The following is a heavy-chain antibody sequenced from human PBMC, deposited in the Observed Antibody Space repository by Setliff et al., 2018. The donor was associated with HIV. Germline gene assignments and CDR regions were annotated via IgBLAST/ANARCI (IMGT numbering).Heavy chain of an antibody. D-gene: IGHD3-16*02. J-gene: IGHJ3*01. CDR1: GGSISSYH. V-gene: IGHV4-59*01. Sequence: SETLSLTCTVSGGSISSYHWGWIRQPPGKGLEWIGYIYYSGTTNYNSSLKSRVTISVATSKTQFSLQLSPVTAADTALYYCARYRNDAFDVWGQGTMVTVSS. CDR3: ARYRNDAFDV. CDR2: IYYSGTT.